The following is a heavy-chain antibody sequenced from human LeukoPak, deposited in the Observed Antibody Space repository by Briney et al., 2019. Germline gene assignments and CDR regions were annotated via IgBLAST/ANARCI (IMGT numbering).Heavy chain of an antibody. CDR2: LYTSGST. V-gene: IGHV4-61*02. J-gene: IGHJ6*03. D-gene: IGHD5-18*01. CDR1: GGSISSGSYY. Sequence: SETLSLTCTVSGGSISSGSYYWSWIRQPAGKGLEGIGRLYTSGSTNYNPSLKSRVTISVDTSKNQFSLKLSSVTAADTAVYYCAREGLDSYGSYYYYYYMDVWGKGTTVTVSS. CDR3: AREGLDSYGSYYYYYYMDV.